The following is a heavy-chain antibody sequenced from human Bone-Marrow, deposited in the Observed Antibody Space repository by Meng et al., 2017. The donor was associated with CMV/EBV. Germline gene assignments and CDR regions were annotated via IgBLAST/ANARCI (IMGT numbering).Heavy chain of an antibody. CDR2: IYHSGST. CDR3: ARDRKGARNWFDP. D-gene: IGHD5-12*01. V-gene: IGHV4-4*02. Sequence: AVSGGSSSSSNWWSWVRQPPGKGLEWIGEIYHSGSTNYNPSLKSRVTISVDKSKNQFSLKLSSVTAADTAVYYCARDRKGARNWFDPWGQGTLVTVSS. CDR1: GGSSSSSNW. J-gene: IGHJ5*02.